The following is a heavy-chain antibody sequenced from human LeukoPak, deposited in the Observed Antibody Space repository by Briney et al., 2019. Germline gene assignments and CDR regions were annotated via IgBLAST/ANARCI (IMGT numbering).Heavy chain of an antibody. CDR1: GFTFSNYW. Sequence: GGSLRLSCAASGFTFSNYWMHWVRQAPGKGLVWVSRINSDGSSTSYADSVKGRFTISRDNAKNTLYLQMNSLRAEDTAVYYCARDGDSSGWDYFDYWGQGTLVTVSS. V-gene: IGHV3-74*01. J-gene: IGHJ4*02. CDR3: ARDGDSSGWDYFDY. D-gene: IGHD6-19*01. CDR2: INSDGSST.